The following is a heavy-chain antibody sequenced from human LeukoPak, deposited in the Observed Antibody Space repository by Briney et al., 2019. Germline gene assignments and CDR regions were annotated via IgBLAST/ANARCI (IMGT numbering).Heavy chain of an antibody. CDR1: GFTVSSNY. Sequence: PGGSLRLSCAASGFTVSSNYMTWVRQAPGEGLEWVSVIFSGGSTYYAESVKGRFTISRDSSKNTLYLQMNSLRAEDTAVYYCASRRYSDYSVTCCGQGTLVTVSS. D-gene: IGHD5-12*01. CDR3: ASRRYSDYSVTC. V-gene: IGHV3-53*01. CDR2: IFSGGST. J-gene: IGHJ4*02.